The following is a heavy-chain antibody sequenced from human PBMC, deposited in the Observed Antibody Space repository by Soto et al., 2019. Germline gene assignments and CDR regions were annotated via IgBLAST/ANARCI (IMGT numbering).Heavy chain of an antibody. CDR1: GYTFTSYD. D-gene: IGHD1-7*01. J-gene: IGHJ4*02. CDR2: MNPNSGNT. Sequence: QVQLVQSGAEVKKPGASVKVSCKASGYTFTSYDINWGRQANGQELEWMGWMNPNSGNTGYAQKCQGRVSMTRNTSITTAYMAPSSLRSADTAVYYCARGGLPGTGFDYWCQGALVTVSS. CDR3: ARGGLPGTGFDY. V-gene: IGHV1-8*01.